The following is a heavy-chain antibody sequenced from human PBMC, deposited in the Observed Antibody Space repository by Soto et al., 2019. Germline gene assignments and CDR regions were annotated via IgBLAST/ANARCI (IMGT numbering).Heavy chain of an antibody. CDR1: GGSISSSSYY. Sequence: QLQLQESGPGLVKPSETLSLTCTVSGGSISSSSYYWGWIRQPPGKGLEWIGSIYYSGSTYYNPSLMSRVTISVDTSKNQFSLQLSSVTAADTAVYYCARVIVVVVAAIDAFDIWGQGTMVTVSS. CDR2: IYYSGST. J-gene: IGHJ3*02. D-gene: IGHD2-15*01. CDR3: ARVIVVVVAAIDAFDI. V-gene: IGHV4-39*01.